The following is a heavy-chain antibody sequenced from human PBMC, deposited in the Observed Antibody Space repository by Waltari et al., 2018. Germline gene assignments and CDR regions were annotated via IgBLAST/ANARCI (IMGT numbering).Heavy chain of an antibody. CDR2: TYFRSQWHN. CDR3: ARGRPDYYAMDV. V-gene: IGHV6-1*01. J-gene: IGHJ6*02. CDR1: GDSVSSTSAA. Sequence: QVQLQQSGPGLVKPSQTLSLTCAISGDSVSSTSAAWNWIRQSPSRGLEWLGRTYFRSQWHNEYAISVKSRITISPDTSKNHFSLQLTSVSPEDTAVYYCARGRPDYYAMDVWGQGTTVTVSS.